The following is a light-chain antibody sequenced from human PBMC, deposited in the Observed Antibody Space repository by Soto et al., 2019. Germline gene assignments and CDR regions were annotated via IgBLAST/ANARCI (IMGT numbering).Light chain of an antibody. CDR2: DVT. J-gene: IGLJ1*01. V-gene: IGLV2-11*01. Sequence: QSVLTQPRSVSGSPGQSVTISCTGTSSDVGGYNYVSWYQQHPGKAPKLMIYDVTTRPSGVPDRFSGSKSGNTASLTISGLQAEDEADYYCSSYAGSSNVFGTGTRSPS. CDR3: SSYAGSSNV. CDR1: SSDVGGYNY.